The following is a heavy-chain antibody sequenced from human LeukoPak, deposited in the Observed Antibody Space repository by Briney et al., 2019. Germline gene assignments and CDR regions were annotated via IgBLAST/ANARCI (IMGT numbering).Heavy chain of an antibody. J-gene: IGHJ3*02. V-gene: IGHV6-1*01. D-gene: IGHD3-16*02. Sequence: SQTLSLTCAISGDSVSSNSAAWNWIRQSPSRGLEWLGRTYYRSKWYNDYAVSVKSRITINPDTSKNQFSLQLNSVTPEDTAVYYFARDGITFGGVIASPDAFDIWGQGTMVTVSS. CDR1: GDSVSSNSAA. CDR2: TYYRSKWYN. CDR3: ARDGITFGGVIASPDAFDI.